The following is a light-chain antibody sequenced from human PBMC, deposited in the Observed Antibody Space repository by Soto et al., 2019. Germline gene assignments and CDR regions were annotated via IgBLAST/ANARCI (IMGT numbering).Light chain of an antibody. J-gene: IGKJ1*01. V-gene: IGKV1-39*01. CDR3: QQTYNTPRT. CDR2: SAS. CDR1: HNINTY. Sequence: DILMSQSPSSLSASVGDRVTITCRASHNINTYLNWYQQKPGRAPNLLISSASVPLSGVPSRFSGSGSGTEFTLTVSSLQPEDFATYYCQQTYNTPRTFGQGTKVEAK.